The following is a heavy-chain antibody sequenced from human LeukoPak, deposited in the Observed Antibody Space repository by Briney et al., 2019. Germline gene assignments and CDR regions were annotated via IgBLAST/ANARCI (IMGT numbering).Heavy chain of an antibody. CDR1: GFTFDDYA. J-gene: IGHJ4*02. CDR3: XKGYFDWLFPFDY. CDR2: ISWNSGSI. Sequence: GGSLRLSCAASGFTFDDYAMHWVRQAPGKGLEWVSGISWNSGSIGYADSVKGRFTISRDNAKNSLYLQMNSLRAEDTALYYCXKGYFDWLFPFDYWGQGTLVTVSS. D-gene: IGHD3-9*01. V-gene: IGHV3-9*01.